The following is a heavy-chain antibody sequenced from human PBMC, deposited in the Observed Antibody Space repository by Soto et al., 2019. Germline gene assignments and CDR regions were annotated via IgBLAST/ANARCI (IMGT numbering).Heavy chain of an antibody. J-gene: IGHJ4*02. Sequence: SETLSLTCSVSGGSISSSSYYWGWIRQPPGKGLEWIGSIYYSGSTYYNPSLKSRVTISVDTSKNQFSLKLSSVSAADTAVYYCARAVRGVISGFDYWGQGTLVNV. CDR2: IYYSGST. V-gene: IGHV4-39*01. CDR3: ARAVRGVISGFDY. CDR1: GGSISSSSYY. D-gene: IGHD3-10*01.